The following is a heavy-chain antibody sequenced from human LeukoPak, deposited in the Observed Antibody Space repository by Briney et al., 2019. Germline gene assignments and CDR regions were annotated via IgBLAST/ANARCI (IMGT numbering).Heavy chain of an antibody. D-gene: IGHD1-26*01. CDR2: ISSSGSTI. CDR1: GFTFSDYY. CDR3: ARDRWPGGSTIYYYYGMDV. Sequence: KPGGSLRLSCAASGFTFSDYYMSWIRQAPGKGLEWVSYISSSGSTIYYADSVKGRFTISRDNAKNSLYLQMNSLRAEDTAVYYCARDRWPGGSTIYYYYGMDVWGQGTTVTVSS. J-gene: IGHJ6*02. V-gene: IGHV3-11*01.